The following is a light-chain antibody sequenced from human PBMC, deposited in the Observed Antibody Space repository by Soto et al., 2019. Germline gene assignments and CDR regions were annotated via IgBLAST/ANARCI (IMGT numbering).Light chain of an antibody. J-gene: IGLJ1*01. CDR1: SSDVGGYNF. Sequence: QSVLTQPASVSGSPGQSITISCTGTSSDVGGYNFVSWYQQHPGKVPKLMIFDVNSRPSGVSDRFSGSKSGNTASLTISGLQAEDEGDYYCRSYTSSSPHVFGSGTKLTVL. CDR2: DVN. CDR3: RSYTSSSPHV. V-gene: IGLV2-14*03.